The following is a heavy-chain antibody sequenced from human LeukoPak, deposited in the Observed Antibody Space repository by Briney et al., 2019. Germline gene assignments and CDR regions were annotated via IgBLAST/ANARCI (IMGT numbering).Heavy chain of an antibody. CDR3: ARSRPLNWFDP. J-gene: IGHJ5*02. CDR2: IHYSGST. CDR1: GGPISSGDYY. V-gene: IGHV4-30-4*08. Sequence: SETLSLTCTVSGGPISSGDYYWSWIRQPPGKGLEWIGYIHYSGSTYYNPSLKSRVTISLDTSKNQFSLKLSSVTAADTAVYYCARSRPLNWFDPWGQGTLVTVSS.